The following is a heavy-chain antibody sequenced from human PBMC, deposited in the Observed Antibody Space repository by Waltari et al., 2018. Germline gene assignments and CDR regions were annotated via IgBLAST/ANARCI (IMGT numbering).Heavy chain of an antibody. CDR3: AKGSYDYVWGSFSPIAPEY. CDR2: ISGSGGST. CDR1: GFTFSSYA. D-gene: IGHD3-16*01. V-gene: IGHV3-23*01. Sequence: EVQLLESGGGLVQPGGSLRLSCAASGFTFSSYAMSWVRQAPGTGLEWVSAISGSGGSTYYADSVKGRFTISRDNSKNTLYLQMNSLRAQDTAVYYCAKGSYDYVWGSFSPIAPEYWGQGTLVTVSS. J-gene: IGHJ4*02.